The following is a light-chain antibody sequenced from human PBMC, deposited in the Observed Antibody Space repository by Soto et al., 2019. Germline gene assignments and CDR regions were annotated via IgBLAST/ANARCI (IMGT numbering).Light chain of an antibody. Sequence: QSALTQPASVSGSPGQSVTISCTGTSSDVGGSNYVSWYQQHPGKAPKLMIYDVSNRPSGVSNRFSGSKSGNTASLTISGLQAEDEADYYCCSYTSSTTVVFGGGTKLTVL. CDR2: DVS. V-gene: IGLV2-14*03. J-gene: IGLJ3*02. CDR3: CSYTSSTTVV. CDR1: SSDVGGSNY.